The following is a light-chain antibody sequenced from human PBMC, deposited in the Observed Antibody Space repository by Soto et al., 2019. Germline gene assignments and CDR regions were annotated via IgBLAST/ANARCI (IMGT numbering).Light chain of an antibody. Sequence: VVLTQSPATLSLSPGEPATLSCRASRDVYINALAWYQQKPGRTPTLLIYGASTRATGIPDRFSATGSGTEFSLTISSVEHEDFAVYYCQPYGASPFTFGPGTRVEI. V-gene: IGKV3-20*01. CDR2: GAS. J-gene: IGKJ3*01. CDR3: QPYGASPFT. CDR1: RDVYINA.